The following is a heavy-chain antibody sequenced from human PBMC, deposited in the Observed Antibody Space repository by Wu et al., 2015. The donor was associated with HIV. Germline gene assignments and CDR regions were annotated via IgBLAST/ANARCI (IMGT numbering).Heavy chain of an antibody. CDR2: INPYTDAT. Sequence: QVQLVQSGAEVKKPGASVKVSCRTSGYTFTDYYLHWVRQAPGQGLEWMGWINPYTDATLYAQNFQGRVTITTDTSISTLYMELNSLKSDDTAVYFCARVHYDYGDYGLPTYWGQGTLITVSS. V-gene: IGHV1-2*02. CDR3: ARVHYDYGDYGLPTY. CDR1: GYTFTDYY. J-gene: IGHJ4*03. D-gene: IGHD4-17*01.